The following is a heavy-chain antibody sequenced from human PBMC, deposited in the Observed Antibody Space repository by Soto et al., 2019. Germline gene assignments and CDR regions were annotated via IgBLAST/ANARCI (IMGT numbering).Heavy chain of an antibody. V-gene: IGHV1-69*13. CDR2: IIPIFGTA. D-gene: IGHD6-13*01. CDR3: ASYISSSWYNS. Sequence: ASVKVSCKASGGTSSSCAISWVRQAPGQGLEWMGGIIPIFGTANYAQKFQGRVTITADESTSTAYMELSSLRSEDTAVYYCASYISSSWYNSWGQGTLVTVSS. J-gene: IGHJ5*02. CDR1: GGTSSSCA.